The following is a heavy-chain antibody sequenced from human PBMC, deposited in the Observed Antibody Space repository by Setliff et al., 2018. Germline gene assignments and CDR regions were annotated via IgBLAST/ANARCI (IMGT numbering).Heavy chain of an antibody. Sequence: AASVKVSCKASGYTFTGYYMHWVRQAPGQGLEWMGWMNPYSGNTGYAQKFQGRVTMTRNTSISTAYMELSSLRSEDTAVYYCTRGAGGGRCYSCWFDPWGQGTLVTVSS. CDR3: TRGAGGGRCYSCWFDP. J-gene: IGHJ5*02. CDR1: GYTFTGYY. D-gene: IGHD2-15*01. V-gene: IGHV1-8*02. CDR2: MNPYSGNT.